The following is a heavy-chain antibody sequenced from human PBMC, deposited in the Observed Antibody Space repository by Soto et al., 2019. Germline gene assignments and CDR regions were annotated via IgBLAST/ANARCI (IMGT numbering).Heavy chain of an antibody. J-gene: IGHJ6*02. V-gene: IGHV1-2*04. D-gene: IGHD5-18*01. Sequence: SVKVSCKASGYTFTGYYMHWVRQAPGQGLEWMGWINPNSGGTNYAQKFQGWVTMTRDTSISTAYMELSRLRSDDTAVYYCARDYGYSYGYYYYYGMDVWGQGTTVTVSS. CDR2: INPNSGGT. CDR1: GYTFTGYY. CDR3: ARDYGYSYGYYYYYGMDV.